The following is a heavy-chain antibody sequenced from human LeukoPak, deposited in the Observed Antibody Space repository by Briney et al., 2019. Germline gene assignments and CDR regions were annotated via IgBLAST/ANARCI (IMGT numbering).Heavy chain of an antibody. D-gene: IGHD3-10*01. CDR3: ASHYFDDTFDI. CDR2: IYHSGNT. J-gene: IGHJ3*02. CDR1: GGSLSSYY. Sequence: PSETLSLTCAVSGGSLSSYYWSWIRQPPGKGLEWIEYIYHSGNTNYNPSLKSRVTISVDTSKNQFSLKLSSVTAADTAVYYCASHYFDDTFDIWGRGTVVTVSS. V-gene: IGHV4-59*08.